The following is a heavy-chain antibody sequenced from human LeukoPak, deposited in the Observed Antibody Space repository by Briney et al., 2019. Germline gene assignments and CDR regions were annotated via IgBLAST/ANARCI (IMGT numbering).Heavy chain of an antibody. CDR3: ARHGKGVTYFYTFDI. V-gene: IGHV4-59*08. CDR1: GGSITNYY. CDR2: VYASGAT. Sequence: SETLSLTCTVSGGSITNYYWSWIRQPPGEGLEWIGYVYASGATNSNPSLKSRVTISVDTSKNQFSLKLSSVAAADTAVYYCARHGKGVTYFYTFDIWGQGTVVAVSS. D-gene: IGHD2/OR15-2a*01. J-gene: IGHJ3*02.